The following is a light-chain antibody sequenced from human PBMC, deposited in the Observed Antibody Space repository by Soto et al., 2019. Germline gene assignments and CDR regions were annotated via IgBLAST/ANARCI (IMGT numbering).Light chain of an antibody. CDR1: QSVSSN. CDR3: QQYDNWARRT. Sequence: EIVMTQSPATLSVSPGERATLSCRASQSVSSNLVWYQQKPGQAPRLLIYDSSTRATGLPARFSGSGSGTEFTLTISSLQSEDFAVYYCQQYDNWARRTFGQGTKLEIK. CDR2: DSS. J-gene: IGKJ2*01. V-gene: IGKV3-15*01.